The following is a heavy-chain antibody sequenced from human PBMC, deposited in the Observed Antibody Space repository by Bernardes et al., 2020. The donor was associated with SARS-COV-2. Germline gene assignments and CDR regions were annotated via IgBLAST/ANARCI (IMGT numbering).Heavy chain of an antibody. Sequence: GGSLRLSCAASGFSFNTYAMSWVRQAPGKGREWVGRIKSKTDGGTTDYAAPVKGRFTISRDDSKNTLYLQMNSLKTEDTAVYYCTTDRVYDYVWGSYRYTDYWGQGTLVTVSS. V-gene: IGHV3-15*01. CDR2: IKSKTDGGTT. CDR3: TTDRVYDYVWGSYRYTDY. J-gene: IGHJ4*02. D-gene: IGHD3-16*02. CDR1: GFSFNTYA.